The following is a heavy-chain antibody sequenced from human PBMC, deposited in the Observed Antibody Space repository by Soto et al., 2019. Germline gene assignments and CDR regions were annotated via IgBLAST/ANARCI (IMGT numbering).Heavy chain of an antibody. D-gene: IGHD3-22*01. J-gene: IGHJ4*02. V-gene: IGHV4-30-2*01. CDR2: ISHSGST. Sequence: PSETLSLTCAVSGGSISRGGYSWSWIRQPPGKGLEWIGYISHSGSTYYNPSLKSRVTISVDRSKNQFSLKLSSVTAADTAVYYCARDPMIWGQGTLVTVSS. CDR1: GGSISRGGYS. CDR3: ARDPMI.